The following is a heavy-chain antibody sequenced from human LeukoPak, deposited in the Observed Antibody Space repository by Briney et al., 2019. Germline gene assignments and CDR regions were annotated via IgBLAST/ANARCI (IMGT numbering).Heavy chain of an antibody. CDR3: AIAPSSTLDY. V-gene: IGHV1-18*01. CDR2: TSAYNANT. CDR1: GYTFTSYG. Sequence: ASVKVSCMASGYTFTSYGISWERQAPGDGLEWNGWTSAYNANTNYAQKLQGGVPMTTDTSTSTACVELRSLRSDDTAVYYWAIAPSSTLDYWGQGTLVTVSS. J-gene: IGHJ4*02. D-gene: IGHD1-1*01.